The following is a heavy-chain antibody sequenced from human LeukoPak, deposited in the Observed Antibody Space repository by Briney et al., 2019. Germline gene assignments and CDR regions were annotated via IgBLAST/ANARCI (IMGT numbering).Heavy chain of an antibody. D-gene: IGHD2-21*02. CDR2: IYYSGST. Sequence: GSLRLSCAASGFTFSSYAMSWIRQPPGKGLEWIGSIYYSGSTYYNPSLKSRVTISVDTSKNQFSLKLSSVTAADTAAYYCARGSRLVTGFDPWGQGTLVTVSS. CDR1: GFTFSSYA. J-gene: IGHJ5*02. V-gene: IGHV4-39*07. CDR3: ARGSRLVTGFDP.